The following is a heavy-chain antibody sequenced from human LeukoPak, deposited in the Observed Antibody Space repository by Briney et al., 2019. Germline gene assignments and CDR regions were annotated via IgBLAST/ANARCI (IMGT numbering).Heavy chain of an antibody. J-gene: IGHJ6*03. CDR3: AKEGQYQLLYYYYYYMDV. D-gene: IGHD2-2*01. V-gene: IGHV3-30*02. CDR2: IRYDGSNK. Sequence: GGSLRLSCAASGFTFSSYGMHWVRQAPGKGLEWVAFIRYDGSNKYYADSVKGRFTISRDNSKNTLYLQMNSLSAEDTAVYYCAKEGQYQLLYYYYYYMDVWGKGTTATVSS. CDR1: GFTFSSYG.